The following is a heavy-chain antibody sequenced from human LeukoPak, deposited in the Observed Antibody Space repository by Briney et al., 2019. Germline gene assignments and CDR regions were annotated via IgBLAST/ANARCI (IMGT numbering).Heavy chain of an antibody. CDR3: AKDPSPYVSTDY. J-gene: IGHJ4*02. V-gene: IGHV3-23*01. CDR1: GFTFSNYD. Sequence: PGGSLRLSCAASGFTFSNYDMSWVRQAPGKGLEWVSSISGRGATTYYAEFVKGRLTISRDNSKNTLHLQINSLRADDTAVYYCAKDPSPYVSTDYWGQGTLVTVSS. CDR2: ISGRGATT. D-gene: IGHD3-10*02.